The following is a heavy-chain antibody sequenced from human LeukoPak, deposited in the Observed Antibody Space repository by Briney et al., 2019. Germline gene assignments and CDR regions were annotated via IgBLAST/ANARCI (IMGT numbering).Heavy chain of an antibody. CDR3: ARTTTVTTGDY. J-gene: IGHJ4*02. Sequence: GGSLILSCAASGFTFSSYEMNWVRQAPGKGLEWVSYISSSGSTIYYADSVKGRFTISRDNAKNSLYLQMNSLRAEDTAVYYCARTTTVTTGDYWGQGTLVTVSS. D-gene: IGHD4-11*01. CDR2: ISSSGSTI. V-gene: IGHV3-48*03. CDR1: GFTFSSYE.